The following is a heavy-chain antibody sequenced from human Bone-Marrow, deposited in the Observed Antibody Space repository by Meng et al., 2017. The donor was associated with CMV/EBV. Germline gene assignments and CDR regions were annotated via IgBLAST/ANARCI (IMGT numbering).Heavy chain of an antibody. J-gene: IGHJ4*02. CDR3: ARDRGAYCSSTSCSTFDY. CDR1: GFTFSDYY. D-gene: IGHD2-2*01. CDR2: ISPPADNI. V-gene: IGHV3-11*01. Sequence: SLKISCAASGFTFSDYYMSWIRQAPGKGLEWLSFISPPADNINYADSVKGRFTISRENARKSLYLQMNGLRAEDTAVYYCARDRGAYCSSTSCSTFDYWGQGIRVTGSS.